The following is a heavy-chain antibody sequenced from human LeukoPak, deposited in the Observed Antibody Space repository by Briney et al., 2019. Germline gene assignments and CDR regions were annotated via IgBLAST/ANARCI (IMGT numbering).Heavy chain of an antibody. J-gene: IGHJ5*02. CDR2: INSDGSST. Sequence: GGSLRLSCAASGFTLSSYWTHWVRQAPGKGLVWVSRINSDGSSTNYADSVKGRFTISRDNAKNTLYLQMNSLRAEDTAVYYCVRVRYCSSITSCLNWFDPWGQGTLVTVSS. V-gene: IGHV3-74*01. D-gene: IGHD2-2*01. CDR1: GFTLSSYW. CDR3: VRVRYCSSITSCLNWFDP.